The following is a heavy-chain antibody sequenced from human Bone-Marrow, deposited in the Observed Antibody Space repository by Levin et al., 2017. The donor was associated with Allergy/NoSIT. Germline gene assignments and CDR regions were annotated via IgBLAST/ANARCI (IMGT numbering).Heavy chain of an antibody. CDR3: ARGRRAVSAVSSPYYFDS. CDR1: GGTFSSYG. D-gene: IGHD2-15*01. CDR2: IIPIFGTT. J-gene: IGHJ4*02. V-gene: IGHV1-69*06. Sequence: SVKVSCKASGGTFSSYGISWVRQAPGQGLEWMGGIIPIFGTTSYAQKFQGRVTITADKSTSTAYMEMSSLRSEDAAVYYCARGRRAVSAVSSPYYFDSWGQGTLVTVSS.